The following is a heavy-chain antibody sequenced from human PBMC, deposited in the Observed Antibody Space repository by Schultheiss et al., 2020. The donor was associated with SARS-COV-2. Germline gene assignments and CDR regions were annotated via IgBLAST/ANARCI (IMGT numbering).Heavy chain of an antibody. V-gene: IGHV4-34*01. CDR2: INHSGST. J-gene: IGHJ5*02. CDR1: GGSFSGYY. D-gene: IGHD3-3*01. Sequence: SETLSLTCTVSGGSFSGYYWSWIRQPPGKGLEWIGEINHSGSTNYNPSLKSRVTISVDTSKNQFSLKLSSVTAADTAVYYCARGTGLVGVVGDWFDPWGQGTLVTVSS. CDR3: ARGTGLVGVVGDWFDP.